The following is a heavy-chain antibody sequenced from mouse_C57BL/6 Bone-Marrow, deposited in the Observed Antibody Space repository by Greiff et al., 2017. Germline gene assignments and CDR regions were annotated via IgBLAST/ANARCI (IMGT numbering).Heavy chain of an antibody. CDR3: ARFTTGFDY. J-gene: IGHJ2*01. CDR2: ISSGGSYT. Sequence: EVKLMESGGDLVKPGGSLKLSCAASGFTFSSYGMSWVRQTPDKRLEWVATISSGGSYTYYPDSVKGRFTISRDNAKNTLYLPMSSMKSEDKAMYYCARFTTGFDYWGQGTTLTVAS. D-gene: IGHD1-1*01. V-gene: IGHV5-6*01. CDR1: GFTFSSYG.